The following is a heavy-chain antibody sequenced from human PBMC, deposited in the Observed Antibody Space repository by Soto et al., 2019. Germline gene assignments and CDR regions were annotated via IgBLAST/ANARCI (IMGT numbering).Heavy chain of an antibody. Sequence: EVQLVQSGAEVKKPGESLKISCKGSGYSFTSYWIGWVRQMPGKGLEWMGIIYPGDSDTRYSPSFQGQVTISADKSISTAYLQWSSLKASDTAMYYCASSSIAARPQGLYYYYYMDVWGKGTTVTVSS. D-gene: IGHD6-6*01. CDR2: IYPGDSDT. J-gene: IGHJ6*03. CDR3: ASSSIAARPQGLYYYYYMDV. CDR1: GYSFTSYW. V-gene: IGHV5-51*03.